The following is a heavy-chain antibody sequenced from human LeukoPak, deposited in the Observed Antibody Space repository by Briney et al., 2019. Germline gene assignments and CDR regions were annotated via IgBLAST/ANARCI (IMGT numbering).Heavy chain of an antibody. D-gene: IGHD1-26*01. CDR1: GFTFSNYA. J-gene: IGHJ4*02. Sequence: GGSLRLSCAASGFTFSNYAMHWVRQAPGKGLEWVAVISYDGSNKYYADSVKGRFTISRDNSKNTLYLQMNSLRAEDTAVYYCARDRVGATDYFDYWGQGTLVTVSS. CDR2: ISYDGSNK. CDR3: ARDRVGATDYFDY. V-gene: IGHV3-30-3*01.